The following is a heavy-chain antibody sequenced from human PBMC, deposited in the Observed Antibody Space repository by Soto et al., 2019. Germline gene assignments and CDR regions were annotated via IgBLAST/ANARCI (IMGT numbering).Heavy chain of an antibody. J-gene: IGHJ6*02. D-gene: IGHD4-17*01. CDR2: INPSGGST. CDR3: ARERMTTVVTSYYYYGMDV. V-gene: IGHV1-46*01. CDR1: GYTFTSYY. Sequence: ASVQVSCKASGYTFTSYYMHWVRQAPGQGLEWMGIINPSGGSTSYAQKFQGRVTMTRDTSTSTVYMELSSLRSEDTAVYYCARERMTTVVTSYYYYGMDVWGQGTTVTVSS.